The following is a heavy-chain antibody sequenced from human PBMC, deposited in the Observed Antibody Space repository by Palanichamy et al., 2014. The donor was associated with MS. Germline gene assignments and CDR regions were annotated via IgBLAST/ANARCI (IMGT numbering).Heavy chain of an antibody. J-gene: IGHJ4*02. V-gene: IGHV1-8*01. CDR2: MNPNSGNT. CDR3: ARRRCSGGSCYLDY. CDR1: GYSFTSYD. D-gene: IGHD2-15*01. Sequence: QVQLVQSGAEVKKPGASVKVSYKASGYSFTSYDIKWVRQATGQGLEWMGRMNPNSGNTGYAQKFQGRITMTRDTSISTAYMELSSLRSEDTAVYYCARRRCSGGSCYLDYWGLGTLVTVSS.